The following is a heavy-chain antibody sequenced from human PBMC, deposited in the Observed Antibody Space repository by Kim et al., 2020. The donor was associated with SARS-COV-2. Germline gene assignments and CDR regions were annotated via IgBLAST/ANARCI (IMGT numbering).Heavy chain of an antibody. J-gene: IGHJ4*02. Sequence: PSLKSRVTISVDTSKNQFSLKLSSVTAADTAVYYCARRKYYYDSNNFFDYWGQGTLVTVSS. D-gene: IGHD3-22*01. CDR3: ARRKYYYDSNNFFDY. V-gene: IGHV4-39*01.